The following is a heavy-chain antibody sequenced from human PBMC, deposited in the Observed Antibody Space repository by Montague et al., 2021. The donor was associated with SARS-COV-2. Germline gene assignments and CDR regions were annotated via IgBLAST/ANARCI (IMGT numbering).Heavy chain of an antibody. Sequence: SLRLSCAASGFSFSPFWMTWVRQAPGKGLEWVASIKPDGSDKYYXESLKVRFTISRDNARNSLYLQLNNLRAEDTAVYYCARDPNWGAHWGQGNLVTVSS. CDR3: ARDPNWGAH. J-gene: IGHJ4*02. CDR2: IKPDGSDK. V-gene: IGHV3-7*05. CDR1: GFSFSPFW. D-gene: IGHD7-27*01.